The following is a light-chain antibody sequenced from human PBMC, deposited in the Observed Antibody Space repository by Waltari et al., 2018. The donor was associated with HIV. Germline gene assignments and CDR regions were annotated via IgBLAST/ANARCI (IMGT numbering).Light chain of an antibody. CDR1: QSLSNY. Sequence: DIVLTQSPATLSLSPGERATLSCRASQSLSNYLAWHQQKPGQAPRLLIFDATFRAAGIPARFRGSGSGTDFTLTISSLEPEDSAVYYCQQRSNSVTFGQGTRLEIK. V-gene: IGKV3-11*01. CDR3: QQRSNSVT. CDR2: DAT. J-gene: IGKJ5*01.